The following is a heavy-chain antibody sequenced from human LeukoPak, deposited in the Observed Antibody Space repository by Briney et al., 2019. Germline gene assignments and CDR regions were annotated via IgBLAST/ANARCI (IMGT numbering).Heavy chain of an antibody. CDR2: IIPIFGTA. J-gene: IGHJ4*02. D-gene: IGHD6-19*01. V-gene: IGHV1-69*13. CDR1: GGTFSSYA. CDR3: ARDDSGGPLDY. Sequence: ASVKVSCKASGGTFSSYAISWVRQAPGQGLEWMGGIIPIFGTANYAQKFQGRVTTTADESTSTAYMELSSLRSEDTAVYYCARDDSGGPLDYWGQGTLVTVSS.